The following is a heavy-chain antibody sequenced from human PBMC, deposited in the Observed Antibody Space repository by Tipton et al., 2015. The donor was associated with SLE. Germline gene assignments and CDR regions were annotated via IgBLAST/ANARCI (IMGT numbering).Heavy chain of an antibody. V-gene: IGHV4-39*01. D-gene: IGHD2-15*01. CDR1: GGSISSSSYY. J-gene: IGHJ4*02. Sequence: TLSLTCTVSGGSISSSSYYWGWLRQPPGKGLEWIGSIYYSGSTYYNPSLKSRVTISVDTSKNQFSLKLSSVTAADTAVYYCARLGGYCSGGSCYADYWGQGTLVTVSS. CDR2: IYYSGST. CDR3: ARLGGYCSGGSCYADY.